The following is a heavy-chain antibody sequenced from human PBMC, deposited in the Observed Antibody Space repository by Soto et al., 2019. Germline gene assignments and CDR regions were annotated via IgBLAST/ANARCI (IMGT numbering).Heavy chain of an antibody. Sequence: QVQLVQSGAEVKKPGASVKVSCKASGYTFTSYAMHWVRQAPGQRLEWMGWINAGNGNTKYSQKFQGRVTITRDTAASTAYMELSRLGSEDTAVYYCARDLGGWPDYWGQGTLVTVSP. D-gene: IGHD2-15*01. CDR2: INAGNGNT. CDR1: GYTFTSYA. CDR3: ARDLGGWPDY. J-gene: IGHJ4*02. V-gene: IGHV1-3*01.